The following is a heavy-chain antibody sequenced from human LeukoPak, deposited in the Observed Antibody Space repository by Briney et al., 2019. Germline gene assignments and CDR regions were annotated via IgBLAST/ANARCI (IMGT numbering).Heavy chain of an antibody. Sequence: SETLSLTCTVSGGSITSTLYYWGWFRQSSGKGLEWIGSMYYSGSTYYNPSLKSRVTISVDTSRNHFSLKLSSVTAADTAVYYCATVTDQLDYWGQGTLVTVSS. D-gene: IGHD1-1*01. CDR3: ATVTDQLDY. V-gene: IGHV4-39*02. J-gene: IGHJ4*02. CDR2: MYYSGST. CDR1: GGSITSTLYY.